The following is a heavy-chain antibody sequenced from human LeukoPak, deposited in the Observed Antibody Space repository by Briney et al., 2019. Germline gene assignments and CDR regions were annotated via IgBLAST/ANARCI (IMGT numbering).Heavy chain of an antibody. V-gene: IGHV3-30*02. D-gene: IGHD3-16*01. CDR1: GFPLSTYG. CDR2: IHYDGYTT. CDR3: AKDVAYTFDY. J-gene: IGHJ4*02. Sequence: GGSLRLSCVTSGFPLSTYGVHWVRQAPGSGLEWLAYIHYDGYTTNYADSVKGRFTISRENSKNTLYLQMNSLRTEDTAVYYYAKDVAYTFDYWGQGTLVTVSS.